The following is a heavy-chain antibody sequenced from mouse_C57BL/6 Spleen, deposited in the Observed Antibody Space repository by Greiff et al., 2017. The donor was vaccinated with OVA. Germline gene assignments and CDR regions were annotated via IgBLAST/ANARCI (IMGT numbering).Heavy chain of an antibody. V-gene: IGHV2-2*01. J-gene: IGHJ2*01. CDR3: ARKGGYYDYDGGYFDY. Sequence: QVQLQQSGPGLVQPSQSLSITCTVSGFSLTSYGVHWVRQSPGKGLEWLGVIWSGGSTDYNAAFISRLSISKDNSKSQVFFKMNSLQADDTAIYYCARKGGYYDYDGGYFDYWGQGTTLTVSS. CDR1: GFSLTSYG. CDR2: IWSGGST. D-gene: IGHD2-4*01.